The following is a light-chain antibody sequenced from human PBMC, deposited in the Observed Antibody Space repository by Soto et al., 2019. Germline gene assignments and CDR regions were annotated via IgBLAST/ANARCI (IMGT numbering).Light chain of an antibody. J-gene: IGLJ2*01. CDR1: SSDVGRYNY. CDR2: EVS. CDR3: SSYTGITTNAVR. V-gene: IGLV2-14*01. Sequence: QSALTQPASVSGSPGQSITISCTGTSSDVGRYNYVSWFQHHPGKAPKLMIFEVSDRPSGVSNRFSGSKSGNTASLTISGLQAEDEADYYCSSYTGITTNAVRFXGGTRVTVL.